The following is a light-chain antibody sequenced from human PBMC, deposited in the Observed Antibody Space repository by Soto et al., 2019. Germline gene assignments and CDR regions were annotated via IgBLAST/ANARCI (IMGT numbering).Light chain of an antibody. J-gene: IGLJ2*01. V-gene: IGLV2-14*01. CDR3: TSYTANRSRL. CDR1: SNDVGGYNY. Sequence: QSVLTQPASVSGSAGQSITISCTGSSNDVGGYNYVSWYQQHPDKPPKLMNYDDNNRPSGVSNRISGYKSGNTASLTISGLQAEDEADYYCTSYTANRSRLFGGGTKVTVL. CDR2: DDN.